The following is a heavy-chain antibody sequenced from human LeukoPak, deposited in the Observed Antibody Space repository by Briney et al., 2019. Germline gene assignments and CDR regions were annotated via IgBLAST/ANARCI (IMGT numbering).Heavy chain of an antibody. J-gene: IGHJ4*02. D-gene: IGHD3-10*01. Sequence: GGSLRLSCTASGFTCSMYWMSWVRQAPGKGLEWVANIKEDGSENYYVDSVKGRFTISRDNAKNSLYLQMSSLRAEDTAVYYCARGVDTLLWFGELLSPGEFDHWGQGTLVTVSS. CDR2: IKEDGSEN. CDR1: GFTCSMYW. V-gene: IGHV3-7*03. CDR3: ARGVDTLLWFGELLSPGEFDH.